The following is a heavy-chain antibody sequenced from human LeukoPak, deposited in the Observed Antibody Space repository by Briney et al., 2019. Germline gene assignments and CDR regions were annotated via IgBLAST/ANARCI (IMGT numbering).Heavy chain of an antibody. D-gene: IGHD4-17*01. Sequence: ASVKVSCKVSGYTLTELSMHWVRQAPGKGLEWMGGFDPEVGETIYAQKFQGRVTMTEDTSTDTAYMELSSLRSEDTAVYYCATTVSGDYHFDYWGQGTLVTVSS. J-gene: IGHJ4*02. CDR1: GYTLTELS. CDR2: FDPEVGET. CDR3: ATTVSGDYHFDY. V-gene: IGHV1-24*01.